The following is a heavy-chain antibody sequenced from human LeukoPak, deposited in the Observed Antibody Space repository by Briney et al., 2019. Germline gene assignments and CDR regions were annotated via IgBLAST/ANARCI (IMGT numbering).Heavy chain of an antibody. CDR1: GDSISSSNSY. CDR3: ASYDSSGYSLDY. V-gene: IGHV4-39*02. J-gene: IGHJ4*02. Sequence: SETLSLTCIVSGDSISSSNSYWGWIRQPPGKGLEWIGSIYYSGNTYYNASLKSRVSISVDTSKNHFSLRLTSVTAADTAVYYCASYDSSGYSLDYWGQGTLVTVSS. CDR2: IYYSGNT. D-gene: IGHD3-22*01.